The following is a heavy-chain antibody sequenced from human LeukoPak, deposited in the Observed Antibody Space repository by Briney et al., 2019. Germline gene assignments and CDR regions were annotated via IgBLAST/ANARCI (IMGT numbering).Heavy chain of an antibody. Sequence: GGSLRLSCAASGFTFRVSAMHWVRQAPGKGLEWIGRIGSKANSYATAYAASVKGRFTISRDDSKNTAYLQMNSLKTEDTAVYYCTRVQYYYDSSGYYYVLSDAFDIWGQGTMVTVSS. V-gene: IGHV3-73*01. D-gene: IGHD3-22*01. CDR2: IGSKANSYAT. CDR1: GFTFRVSA. J-gene: IGHJ3*02. CDR3: TRVQYYYDSSGYYYVLSDAFDI.